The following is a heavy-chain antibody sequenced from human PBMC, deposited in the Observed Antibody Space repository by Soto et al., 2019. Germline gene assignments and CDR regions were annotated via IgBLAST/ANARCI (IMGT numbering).Heavy chain of an antibody. CDR3: AKGGTSSLPFDY. Sequence: QVQLQESGPGLVKPSETLSVACTVSGGSISPYFWSWIRQPPGKGLEWIGNIHYSGRTDYNPSLKSRVTISVDGSTNQFSLKVTSMTAADTAVYYCAKGGTSSLPFDYWGQGTLVTVSS. J-gene: IGHJ4*02. CDR1: GGSISPYF. CDR2: IHYSGRT. V-gene: IGHV4-59*01. D-gene: IGHD2-2*01.